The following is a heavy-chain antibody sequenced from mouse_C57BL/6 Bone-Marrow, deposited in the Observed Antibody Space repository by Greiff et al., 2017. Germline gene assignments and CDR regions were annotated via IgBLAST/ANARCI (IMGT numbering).Heavy chain of an antibody. CDR3: ASPLYYYYARDY. D-gene: IGHD1-1*01. Sequence: EVKVVESGGDLVKPGGSLKLSCAASGFTFSSYGMSWVRQTPDKRLEWVATISSGGSYTYYPDSVTGRSTISRDNAKNTLYLQMSSLKSEDTAMYYCASPLYYYYARDYWGQGTSVTVSS. CDR1: GFTFSSYG. CDR2: ISSGGSYT. V-gene: IGHV5-6*01. J-gene: IGHJ4*01.